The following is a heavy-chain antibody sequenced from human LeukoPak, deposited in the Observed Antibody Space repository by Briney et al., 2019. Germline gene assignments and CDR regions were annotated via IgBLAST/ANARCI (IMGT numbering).Heavy chain of an antibody. Sequence: PGGSLRLSCAASGFTFSSYSMNWVRQAPGKGLEWVSSISSSSSYKYYADSVKGRFTISRDNAKNSLYLQMNSLRAEDTAVYYCAREGYCSSTSCPTFDYWGQGTLVTVSS. J-gene: IGHJ4*02. V-gene: IGHV3-21*01. CDR3: AREGYCSSTSCPTFDY. CDR2: ISSSSSYK. D-gene: IGHD2-2*01. CDR1: GFTFSSYS.